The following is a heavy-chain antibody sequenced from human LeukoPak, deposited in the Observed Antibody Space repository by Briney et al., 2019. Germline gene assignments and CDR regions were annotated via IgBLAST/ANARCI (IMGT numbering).Heavy chain of an antibody. J-gene: IGHJ5*02. Sequence: ASVKVSFKASGYTFTGYYMHWVRQAPGQGLEWMGWINPNSGGTNYAQKFQGRVTMTRDTSISTAYMELSRLRSDDTAVYYCARDPANYDFWSGYTSGNWFDPWGQGTLVTVSS. CDR1: GYTFTGYY. CDR2: INPNSGGT. D-gene: IGHD3-3*01. CDR3: ARDPANYDFWSGYTSGNWFDP. V-gene: IGHV1-2*02.